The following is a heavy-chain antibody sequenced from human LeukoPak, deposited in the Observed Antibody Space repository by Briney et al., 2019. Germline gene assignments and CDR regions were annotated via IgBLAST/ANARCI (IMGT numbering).Heavy chain of an antibody. Sequence: PGGSLRLSCAASGFTFSSYAMHWVRQAPGKGLEYVSAISSNGGSTYYANSVKGRFTISRDNSKNTLYLQMGSLRAEDMAVYYCARDNSQRYVAAFDIWGQGIMVTVSS. CDR2: ISSNGGST. CDR1: GFTFSSYA. D-gene: IGHD3-9*01. V-gene: IGHV3-64*01. J-gene: IGHJ3*02. CDR3: ARDNSQRYVAAFDI.